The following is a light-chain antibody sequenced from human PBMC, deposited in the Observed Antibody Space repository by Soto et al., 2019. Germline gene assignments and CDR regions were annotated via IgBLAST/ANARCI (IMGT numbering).Light chain of an antibody. CDR3: HQYNNWPSWT. CDR2: GVS. CDR1: QSVSSSY. J-gene: IGKJ1*01. V-gene: IGKV3-15*01. Sequence: EIVLTQSPGTLSLTQGERATLSCRASQSVSSSYLAWYQQKPGQAPRLLIYGVSTRATGVPARFSGSGSGTEFTLTISSLQPEDFAVYYCHQYNNWPSWTFGQGTKV.